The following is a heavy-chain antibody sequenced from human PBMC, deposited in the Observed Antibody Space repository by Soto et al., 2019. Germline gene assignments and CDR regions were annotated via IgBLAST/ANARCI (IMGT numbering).Heavy chain of an antibody. CDR3: AKDITIFGVVIIPSGMDV. Sequence: QVQLVESGGGVVQPGRSLRLSCAASGFTFSSYGMHWVRQAPGKGLEWVAVISYDGSNKYYADSVKGRFTISRDNSKNTLYLQMNSLRAEDTAVYYCAKDITIFGVVIIPSGMDVWGQGTTVTVSS. D-gene: IGHD3-3*01. CDR2: ISYDGSNK. V-gene: IGHV3-30*18. CDR1: GFTFSSYG. J-gene: IGHJ6*02.